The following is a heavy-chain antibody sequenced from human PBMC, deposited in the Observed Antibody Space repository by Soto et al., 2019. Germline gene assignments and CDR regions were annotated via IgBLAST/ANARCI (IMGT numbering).Heavy chain of an antibody. CDR1: GASISGFY. D-gene: IGHD1-1*01. CDR2: IYATGTT. Sequence: SETLSLTSTVSGASISGFYWSWIRKSAGKGLEWIGRIYATGTTDYNPSLKSQVMMSVDTSKKQFSLKLRSVTAADTAVYYCVRDGTKTLRDWFDPWGQG. CDR3: VRDGTKTLRDWFDP. J-gene: IGHJ5*02. V-gene: IGHV4-4*07.